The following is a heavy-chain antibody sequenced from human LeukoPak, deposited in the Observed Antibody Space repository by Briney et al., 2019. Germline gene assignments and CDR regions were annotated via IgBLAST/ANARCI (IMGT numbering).Heavy chain of an antibody. CDR2: TSYDGRNK. J-gene: IGHJ6*02. CDR3: AREGIDNSDNVRGVNYHGMDV. V-gene: IGHV3-30*04. D-gene: IGHD3-10*01. CDR1: GFTFSSYA. Sequence: GGSLRLSCAASGFTFSSYAMHWVRQAPGKGLEWVTLTSYDGRNKYYADSVKGRFTISRDNSKNTLYLQMNSLRAEDTAVYYCAREGIDNSDNVRGVNYHGMDVGAQGTTVTVSS.